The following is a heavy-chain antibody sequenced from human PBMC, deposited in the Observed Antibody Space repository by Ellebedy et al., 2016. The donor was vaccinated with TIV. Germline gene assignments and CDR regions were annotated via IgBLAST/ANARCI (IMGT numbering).Heavy chain of an antibody. D-gene: IGHD6-13*01. CDR1: GGSIVNSPYF. CDR3: ARVAAAGHVSSIDY. Sequence: SETLSLTXTVSGGSIVNSPYFWGWIRQPPGKGLDWIGSSSYRGSTYYTPSLKSRVTMSVDTSRGQFSLKMRSVTAADTAVYYCARVAAAGHVSSIDYWGQGTLITVSS. J-gene: IGHJ4*02. CDR2: SSYRGST. V-gene: IGHV4-39*01.